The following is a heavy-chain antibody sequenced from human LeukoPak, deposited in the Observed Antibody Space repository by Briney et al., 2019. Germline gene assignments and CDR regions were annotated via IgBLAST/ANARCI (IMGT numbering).Heavy chain of an antibody. J-gene: IGHJ4*02. CDR1: GGSISSYY. Sequence: SETLSLTCTVSGGSISSYYWSWIRQPAGKGLEWIGRIYSSGSTNYNPSLKSRVTMSVDTSKNQFSLKLSSVTAAVMAVYYCARDLWGSGYFDYWGQGTLVTVSS. CDR2: IYSSGST. CDR3: ARDLWGSGYFDY. D-gene: IGHD7-27*01. V-gene: IGHV4-4*07.